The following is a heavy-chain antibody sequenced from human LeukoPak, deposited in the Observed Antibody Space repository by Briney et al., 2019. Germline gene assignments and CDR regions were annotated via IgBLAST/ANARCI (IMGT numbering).Heavy chain of an antibody. D-gene: IGHD6-13*01. J-gene: IGHJ3*02. Sequence: GASVKVPCKASGYTFTGYYMHWVRQAPGQGLEWMGWINPNSDGTNYAQKFQGRVTVTRDTSISTAYMDLSRLRSDDTAVYYCARDHSLDAFDIWGQGTMVTVSS. CDR1: GYTFTGYY. CDR2: INPNSDGT. V-gene: IGHV1-2*02. CDR3: ARDHSLDAFDI.